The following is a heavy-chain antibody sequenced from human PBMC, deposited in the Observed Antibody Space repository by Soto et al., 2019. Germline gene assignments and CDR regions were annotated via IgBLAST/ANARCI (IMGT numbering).Heavy chain of an antibody. Sequence: QITLKESGPTLVKPTQTLTLTCTFSGFSLSSTRMAVGWIRQPPGKALEWLALIYWDDDKPYSPFLKSRLTIXXXTXXNLVVLTMSNMDPVDTARYYCAHIVVAGLGYYFDYWGQGTLVTVSS. D-gene: IGHD6-19*01. CDR2: IYWDDDK. CDR3: AHIVVAGLGYYFDY. J-gene: IGHJ4*02. V-gene: IGHV2-5*02. CDR1: GFSLSSTRMA.